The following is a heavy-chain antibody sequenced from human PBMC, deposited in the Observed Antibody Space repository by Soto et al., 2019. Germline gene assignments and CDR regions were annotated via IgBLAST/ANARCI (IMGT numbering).Heavy chain of an antibody. V-gene: IGHV3-23*01. Sequence: PGGSLRLSCAASGFTFSSYAMSWVRQAPGKGLEWVSAISGSGGSTYYADSVKGRFTISRDNSKNTLYLQMNSLRAEDTAVYYCAKGDDYGDYEPLYYFDYWGQGTLVTVS. CDR1: GFTFSSYA. CDR2: ISGSGGST. J-gene: IGHJ4*02. D-gene: IGHD4-17*01. CDR3: AKGDDYGDYEPLYYFDY.